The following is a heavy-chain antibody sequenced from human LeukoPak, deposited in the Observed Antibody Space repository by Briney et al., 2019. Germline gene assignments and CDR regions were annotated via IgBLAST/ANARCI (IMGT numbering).Heavy chain of an antibody. Sequence: PGGSLRLSCAASGFTFSSYAMSWVRQAPGKGLEWVSAISGSGGSTYYADSVKGRFTISRDNSKNTLYLQMNSLRAEDTAVYYCARRYSSSSAVPNDAFDIWGQGTMVTVSS. CDR2: ISGSGGST. D-gene: IGHD6-6*01. CDR3: ARRYSSSSAVPNDAFDI. J-gene: IGHJ3*02. CDR1: GFTFSSYA. V-gene: IGHV3-23*01.